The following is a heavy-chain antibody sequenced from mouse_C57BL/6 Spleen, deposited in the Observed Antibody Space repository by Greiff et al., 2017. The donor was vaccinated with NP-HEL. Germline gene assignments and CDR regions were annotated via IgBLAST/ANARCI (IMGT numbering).Heavy chain of an antibody. CDR3: AAYSNYRNAMDY. D-gene: IGHD2-5*01. CDR2: IDPSDSET. CDR1: GYTFTSYW. Sequence: QVQLQQPGAELVRPGSSVKLSCTASGYTFTSYWMHWVKQRPIQGLEWIGNIDPSDSETHYNQKFKDKATLTVDKSSSTAYMQLSSLTSEDSAVYYCAAYSNYRNAMDYWGQGTSVTVSS. V-gene: IGHV1-52*01. J-gene: IGHJ4*01.